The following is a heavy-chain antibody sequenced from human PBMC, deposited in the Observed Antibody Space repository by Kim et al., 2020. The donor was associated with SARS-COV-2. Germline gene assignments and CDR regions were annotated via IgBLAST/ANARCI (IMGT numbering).Heavy chain of an antibody. CDR2: IWYDGSNK. D-gene: IGHD3-22*01. Sequence: GGSLRLSCAASGFTFSSYGMHWVRQAPGKGLEWVAVIWYDGSNKYYADSVKGRFTISRDNSKNTLYLQMNSLRAEDTAVYYCARAPTYYYDSSGYGYFDYWGPGTLVTVSS. CDR3: ARAPTYYYDSSGYGYFDY. CDR1: GFTFSSYG. V-gene: IGHV3-33*08. J-gene: IGHJ4*02.